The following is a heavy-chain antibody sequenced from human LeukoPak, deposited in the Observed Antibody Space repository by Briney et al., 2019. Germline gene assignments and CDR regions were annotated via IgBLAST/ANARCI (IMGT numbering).Heavy chain of an antibody. J-gene: IGHJ5*02. D-gene: IGHD1-7*01. Sequence: GRSLRLSCAASGFTFDDYAMHWVRQAPGKGLEWVSGNSWNSGSIGYADSVKGRFTISRENDKNSLYLQMNSLRAEDTALCYCAKDIQAGTLGRVPWFGPWGQGTLVTVSS. CDR3: AKDIQAGTLGRVPWFGP. V-gene: IGHV3-9*01. CDR1: GFTFDDYA. CDR2: NSWNSGSI.